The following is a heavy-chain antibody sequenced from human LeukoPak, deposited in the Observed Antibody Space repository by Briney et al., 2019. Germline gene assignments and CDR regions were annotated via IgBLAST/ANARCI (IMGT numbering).Heavy chain of an antibody. CDR1: GFTFSSHG. Sequence: PGGSLRLSCAASGFTFSSHGMHWVRQAPGKGLEWAAVIWYDGSNKYYADSVKGRFTISRDNSKNTLYLQMNSLRAEDTAVYYCARGYGDKASNLYYYYGMDVWGQGTTVTDSS. CDR2: IWYDGSNK. D-gene: IGHD4-17*01. J-gene: IGHJ6*02. CDR3: ARGYGDKASNLYYYYGMDV. V-gene: IGHV3-33*01.